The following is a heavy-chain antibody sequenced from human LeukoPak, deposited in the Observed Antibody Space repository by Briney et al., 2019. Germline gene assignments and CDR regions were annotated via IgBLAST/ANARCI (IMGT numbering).Heavy chain of an antibody. V-gene: IGHV3-7*04. J-gene: IGHJ4*02. D-gene: IGHD2-15*01. Sequence: GGSLRLSCAASGFPFSSYWMSWVRQAPGKGLEWVANVKQDGSQKYYVDSVRGRFTISRDNAENSLYLQMNSLTAEGTAVYYCARLYCSGASCYANLDYWGQGTLVAVSS. CDR3: ARLYCSGASCYANLDY. CDR2: VKQDGSQK. CDR1: GFPFSSYW.